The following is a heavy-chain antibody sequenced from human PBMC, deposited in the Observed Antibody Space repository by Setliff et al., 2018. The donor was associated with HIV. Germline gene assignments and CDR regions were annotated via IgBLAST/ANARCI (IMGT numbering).Heavy chain of an antibody. CDR1: GFTFSRDW. Sequence: GGSLRLSCAASGFTFSRDWMLWVRQPPGKGLVWVARTNSDGSSTSHADSVKGRFAISRDKAKNSLYLQMNSLRAEDTAVYYCATCYYDRSGSKTLLRYFDLWGRGTLVTISS. V-gene: IGHV3-74*01. CDR2: TNSDGSST. D-gene: IGHD3-22*01. J-gene: IGHJ2*01. CDR3: ATCYYDRSGSKTLLRYFDL.